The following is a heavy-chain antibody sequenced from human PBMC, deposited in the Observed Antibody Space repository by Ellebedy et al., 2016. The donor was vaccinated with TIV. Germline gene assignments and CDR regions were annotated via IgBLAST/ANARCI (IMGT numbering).Heavy chain of an antibody. CDR1: GFTFSTYW. CDR2: IKSDGRNT. J-gene: IGHJ6*02. Sequence: PGGSLRLSCAASGFTFSTYWMHWVRQAPGKGLMWVSRIKSDGRNTTYADSVKGRFTISGDNAKNTLYLQMHSLRAEDTAVYYCARGRYYGMDVWGQGTTVTVSS. CDR3: ARGRYYGMDV. V-gene: IGHV3-74*01.